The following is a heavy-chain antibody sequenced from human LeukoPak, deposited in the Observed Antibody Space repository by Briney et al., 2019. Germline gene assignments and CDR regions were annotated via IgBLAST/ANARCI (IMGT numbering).Heavy chain of an antibody. V-gene: IGHV3-15*01. J-gene: IGHJ6*02. CDR1: GFTFRNAW. CDR3: TTEGYYYGMDV. CDR2: IKSKTDGWTT. Sequence: PGGSLRLSCAASGFTFRNAWMSWVRQAPGKGLEWVGRIKSKTDGWTTDYAAPVKGRFTISRDDSKNTLYLQMNSLKTEDTAVYYCTTEGYYYGMDVWGQGTTVTVSS.